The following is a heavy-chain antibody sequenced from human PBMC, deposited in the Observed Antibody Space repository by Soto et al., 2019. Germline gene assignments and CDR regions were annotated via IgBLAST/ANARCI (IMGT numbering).Heavy chain of an antibody. J-gene: IGHJ6*02. D-gene: IGHD3-10*01. Sequence: ASVKVSCKASGYTFTSYYIHWVRQAPGQGLEWMGIINPSGGSTTYAQKFQGRVTMTRDTSTSTVYMELSSLRSEDTAVCYCARDKLWFGELRSYYYGMDVWGQGTTVTVSS. V-gene: IGHV1-46*01. CDR2: INPSGGST. CDR1: GYTFTSYY. CDR3: ARDKLWFGELRSYYYGMDV.